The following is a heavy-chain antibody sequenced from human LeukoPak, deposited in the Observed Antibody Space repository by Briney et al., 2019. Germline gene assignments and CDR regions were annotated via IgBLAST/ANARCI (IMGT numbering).Heavy chain of an antibody. Sequence: PSETLSLTCTVSGGSISSYYWSWVRQPPGKGLEWIGFVYYTGSTNYSPSLKSRVTISVDTSKNQFSLKLSSVTAADTAVYYCAREGAREYFDSSIHYFDYWGQGTLVTVSS. J-gene: IGHJ4*02. CDR2: VYYTGST. D-gene: IGHD3-9*01. CDR1: GGSISSYY. V-gene: IGHV4-59*12. CDR3: AREGAREYFDSSIHYFDY.